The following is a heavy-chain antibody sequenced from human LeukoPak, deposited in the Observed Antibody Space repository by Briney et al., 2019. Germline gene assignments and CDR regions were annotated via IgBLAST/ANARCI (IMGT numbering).Heavy chain of an antibody. CDR1: GFTFSNYG. D-gene: IGHD5-18*01. Sequence: GGSLRLSCAASGFTFSNYGMNWVRQAPGKGLEWVSGISPSGDITYYADSVKGRFTISRDNTKNTLYLQMNSLRAEDTAVYYCVQLSVRYYWGQGTLVTVSS. CDR3: VQLSVRYY. CDR2: ISPSGDIT. J-gene: IGHJ4*02. V-gene: IGHV3-23*01.